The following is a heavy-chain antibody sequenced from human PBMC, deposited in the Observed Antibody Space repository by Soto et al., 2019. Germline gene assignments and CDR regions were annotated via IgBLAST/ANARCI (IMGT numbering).Heavy chain of an antibody. D-gene: IGHD4-17*01. CDR1: GFIFNNYA. CDR3: ARDLSGDYGALDT. J-gene: IGHJ3*02. V-gene: IGHV3-23*01. Sequence: GGSLRLSCAASGFIFNNYAMNWVRQAPGEGLQWVAGISASGVSTYYADSVKGRFIISRDNSKNTLFLQMNSLRAEDTAVYYCARDLSGDYGALDTRAQGTMVTVSS. CDR2: ISASGVST.